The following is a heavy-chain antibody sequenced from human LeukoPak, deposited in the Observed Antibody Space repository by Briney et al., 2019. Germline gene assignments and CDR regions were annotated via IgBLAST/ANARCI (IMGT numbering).Heavy chain of an antibody. CDR1: GYSISSGYY. CDR2: IYYSGRT. D-gene: IGHD2-15*01. J-gene: IGHJ6*03. CDR3: ARLVTGYCSAGSCYSDHYYFYMDV. Sequence: SETLSLTCAVSGYSISSGYYWGWIRQPPGKGLEWIGRIYYSGRTYYNPSLKSRVTISVDTSKNQFSLKLSSVTAADTAVYYCARLVTGYCSAGSCYSDHYYFYMDVWGKGTTVTVSS. V-gene: IGHV4-38-2*01.